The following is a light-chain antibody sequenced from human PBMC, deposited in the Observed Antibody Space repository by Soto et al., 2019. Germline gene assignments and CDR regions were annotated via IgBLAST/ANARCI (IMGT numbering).Light chain of an antibody. Sequence: QSVLTQPPSVSGAPGQRVTISCTGSSSNIGAGYDVHWYQQLPGTAPKLLIYGNSNRPSGVPDRFSGSKSGTSASLAITGLQAEDEAYYYCQSYDSSRSGSRVFGGGTKLTVL. V-gene: IGLV1-40*01. CDR3: QSYDSSRSGSRV. CDR2: GNS. CDR1: SSNIGAGYD. J-gene: IGLJ2*01.